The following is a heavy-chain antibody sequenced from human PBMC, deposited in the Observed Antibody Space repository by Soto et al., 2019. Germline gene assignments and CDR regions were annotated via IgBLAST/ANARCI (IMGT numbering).Heavy chain of an antibody. V-gene: IGHV1-69*12. J-gene: IGHJ6*02. D-gene: IGHD1-1*01. CDR1: GDTFSSFA. CDR2: IITIFRTP. Sequence: QVQLVQSGAEVKKPGSSVKVSCKASGDTFSSFAISWVRQAPGQGLEWMGGIITIFRTPNYAQKFQGRVTITADEFTNTAYMELSSLRSEDTAVYYCARDKDREQLGGNYYYALAVWGQGTTVIVSS. CDR3: ARDKDREQLGGNYYYALAV.